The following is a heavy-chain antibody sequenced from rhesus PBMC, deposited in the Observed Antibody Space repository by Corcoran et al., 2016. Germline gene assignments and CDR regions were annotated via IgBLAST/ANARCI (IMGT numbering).Heavy chain of an antibody. J-gene: IGHJ2*01. V-gene: IGHV4S14*01. CDR3: ARVGSSWSEWDTVGTEWYFDL. CDR1: GYSISSGYY. CDR2: IYGSGGSN. Sequence: QVQLQESGPGLVKPSETLSLTCAVSGYSISSGYYWGWIRQPPRKGLAWLGRIYGSGGSNYLNPSLKSRVTLSVDTSKNQFSLKLSSVTAADTAVYYCARVGSSWSEWDTVGTEWYFDLWGPGTPITISS. D-gene: IGHD5-42*01.